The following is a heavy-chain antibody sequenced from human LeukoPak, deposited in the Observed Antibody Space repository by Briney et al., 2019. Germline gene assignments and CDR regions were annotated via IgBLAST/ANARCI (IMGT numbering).Heavy chain of an antibody. CDR1: GFTFDDYA. CDR3: ARDVYPDHIAAAGNPYYFDY. J-gene: IGHJ4*02. V-gene: IGHV3-21*01. Sequence: PGGSLRLSCAASGFTFDDYAMHWVRQAPGKGLEWVSSISSSSSYIYYTDSVKGRFTISRDNAKNSLYLQMNSLRAEDTAVYFCARDVYPDHIAAAGNPYYFDYWGQGTLVTVSS. D-gene: IGHD6-13*01. CDR2: ISSSSSYI.